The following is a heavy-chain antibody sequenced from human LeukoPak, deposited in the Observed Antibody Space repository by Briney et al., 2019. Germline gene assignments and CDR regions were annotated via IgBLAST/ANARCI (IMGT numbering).Heavy chain of an antibody. CDR2: IYPRDGST. Sequence: ASVKVSCKASGYTFTSNYIHWVRQAPGQGLEWMGMIYPRDGSTSYAQKFQGRVTVTRDTSTSTAYMELRSLRSDDTAVYYCARDQAYYDYVWGSYRYPAPFDYWGQGTLVTVSS. CDR1: GYTFTSNY. J-gene: IGHJ4*02. V-gene: IGHV1-46*01. D-gene: IGHD3-16*02. CDR3: ARDQAYYDYVWGSYRYPAPFDY.